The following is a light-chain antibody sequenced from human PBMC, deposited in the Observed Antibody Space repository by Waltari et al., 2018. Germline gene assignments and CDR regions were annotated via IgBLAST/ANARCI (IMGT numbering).Light chain of an antibody. Sequence: SYELTQPPSVSVSPGQTASITCPGDKLGEKYACWYQQKPGQSPVVVIYQDTKRPSGIPERFSGSNSGNTATLTISETQAMDEADYYCQAWDSNSYVFGTRTKVTVL. CDR2: QDT. V-gene: IGLV3-1*01. CDR3: QAWDSNSYV. J-gene: IGLJ1*01. CDR1: KLGEKY.